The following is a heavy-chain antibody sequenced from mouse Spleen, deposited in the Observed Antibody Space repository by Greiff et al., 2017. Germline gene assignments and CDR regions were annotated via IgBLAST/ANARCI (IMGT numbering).Heavy chain of an antibody. D-gene: IGHD4-1*01. CDR3: TRELTGTWFAY. J-gene: IGHJ3*01. V-gene: IGHV6-6*01. Sequence: DVMLVESGGGLVQPGGSMKLSCAASGFTFSDAWMDWVRQSPEKGLEWVAEIRNKANIHATYYAESVKGRFTISRDDSKSSVYLQMNSLRAEDTGIYYCTRELTGTWFAYWGQGTLVTVSA. CDR2: IRNKANIHAT. CDR1: GFTFSDAW.